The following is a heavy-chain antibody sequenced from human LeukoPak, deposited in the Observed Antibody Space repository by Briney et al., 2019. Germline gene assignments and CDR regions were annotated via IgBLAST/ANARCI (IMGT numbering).Heavy chain of an antibody. CDR1: GGSVSSGSYY. J-gene: IGHJ4*02. CDR2: IYYSGST. D-gene: IGHD3-3*01. V-gene: IGHV4-61*01. Sequence: PSETPSLTCTVSGGSVSSGSYYWSWIRQPPGKGLEWIGYIYYSGSTNYNPSLKSRVTISVDTSKNQFSLKLSSVTAADTAVYYCARANPTFYDFWSGYPPAPYFDYWGQGTLVTVSS. CDR3: ARANPTFYDFWSGYPPAPYFDY.